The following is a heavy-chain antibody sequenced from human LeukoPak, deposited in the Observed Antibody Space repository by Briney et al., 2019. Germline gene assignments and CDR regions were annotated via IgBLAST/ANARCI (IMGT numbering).Heavy chain of an antibody. J-gene: IGHJ4*02. Sequence: GRSLRLSCAASGFAFSIYAIHWVRQAPGKGLEWVAVISFDGSNKYYADSVKGRFTISRDNSKNTLYLQMNSLRAEDTAVYYCARDYAATILDYWGQGTLVTVSS. CDR1: GFAFSIYA. CDR3: ARDYAATILDY. V-gene: IGHV3-30*04. D-gene: IGHD5-24*01. CDR2: ISFDGSNK.